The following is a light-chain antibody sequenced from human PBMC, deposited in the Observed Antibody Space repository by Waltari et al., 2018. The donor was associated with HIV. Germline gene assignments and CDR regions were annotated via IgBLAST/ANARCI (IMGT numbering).Light chain of an antibody. CDR3: QQYANWPWT. V-gene: IGKV3-15*01. J-gene: IGKJ1*01. CDR1: QSVSNS. Sequence: DIVMTQSPATVSVSPGERATLSCRASQSVSNSLAWYQQKPGQAPRLLIYGASTRATGIPARFSGSGSGTDFTLTLSSLQSEDFAVYYCQQYANWPWTFGQGAKVEIK. CDR2: GAS.